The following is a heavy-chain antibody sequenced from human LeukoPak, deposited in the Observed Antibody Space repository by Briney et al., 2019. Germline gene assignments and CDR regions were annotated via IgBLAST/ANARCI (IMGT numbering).Heavy chain of an antibody. J-gene: IGHJ6*03. CDR3: ARGAKHRGYYYYYMDV. CDR2: MNPNSGNT. CDR1: GYTFTTYD. V-gene: IGHV1-8*03. Sequence: ASVKVSCKASGYTFTTYDINWVRQATGQGLEWMGWMNPNSGNTGYAQKFQGRVTITRNTSISTAYMELSSLRSEDTAVYYCARGAKHRGYYYYYMDVWGKGTTVTVSS.